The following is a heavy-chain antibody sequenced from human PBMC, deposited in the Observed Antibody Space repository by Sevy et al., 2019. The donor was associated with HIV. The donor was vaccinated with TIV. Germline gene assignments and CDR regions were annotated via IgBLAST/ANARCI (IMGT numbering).Heavy chain of an antibody. CDR3: ARGECSSCSCYYYYGMDV. CDR2: INTNTGNP. CDR1: GYTFTSYV. J-gene: IGHJ6*02. V-gene: IGHV7-4-1*02. Sequence: ASVKVSCKASGYTFTSYVMNWVRQAPGQGLEWMGWINTNTGNPTYAKGFTGRFVFSLDTSVSTAYLQISSLKAEDTAVYYCARGECSSCSCYYYYGMDVWGQGATVTVSS. D-gene: IGHD2-2*01.